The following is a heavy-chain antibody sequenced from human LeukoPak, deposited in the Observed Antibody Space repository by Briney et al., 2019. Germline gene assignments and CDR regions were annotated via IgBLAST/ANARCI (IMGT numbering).Heavy chain of an antibody. CDR2: ISSSSSYI. D-gene: IGHD7-27*01. CDR3: VRDLHWGGFDV. Sequence: GGSLRLSCAASGFTLSSYSMNWVRQAPGKGLEWVSSISSSSSYIYYADSVKGRFTFSRDNAKNSLYLQMSSLRAEDTALYYCVRDLHWGGFDVWGQGTMVTVSS. V-gene: IGHV3-21*04. J-gene: IGHJ3*01. CDR1: GFTLSSYS.